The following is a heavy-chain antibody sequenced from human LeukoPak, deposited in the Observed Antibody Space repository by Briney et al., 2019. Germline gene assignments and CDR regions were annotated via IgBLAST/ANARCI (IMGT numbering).Heavy chain of an antibody. CDR1: GYTFTSYY. D-gene: IGHD2-2*01. J-gene: IGHJ3*02. V-gene: IGHV1-46*03. CDR2: INPSGGST. CDR3: SSGGYCSSTSCYGFAFDI. Sequence: ASVKVSCKASGYTFTSYYMHWVRQAPGQGLEWMGIINPSGGSTSYAQKFQGRVTMTRDTSTSTVYMELSSLRSEDTAVYCCSSGGYCSSTSCYGFAFDIWGQGTMVTVSS.